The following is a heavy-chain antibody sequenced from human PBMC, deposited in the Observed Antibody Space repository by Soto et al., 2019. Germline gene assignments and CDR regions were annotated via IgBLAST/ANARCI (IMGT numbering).Heavy chain of an antibody. V-gene: IGHV1-46*01. CDR3: ATSNGGVVVPAAIWKESLYYYYGMDV. CDR1: GYTFTSYY. Sequence: ASVKVSCKASGYTFTSYYMHWVRQAPGQGLEWMGIINPSGGSTSYAQKFQGRVTMTRDTSTSTVYMELSSLRSEDTAVYYCATSNGGVVVPAAIWKESLYYYYGMDVWGQGTTVTVSS. D-gene: IGHD2-2*01. CDR2: INPSGGST. J-gene: IGHJ6*02.